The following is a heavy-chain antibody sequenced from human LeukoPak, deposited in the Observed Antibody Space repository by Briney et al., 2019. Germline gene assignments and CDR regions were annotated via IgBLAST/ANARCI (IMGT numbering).Heavy chain of an antibody. CDR3: ARAPYSSLYYFDY. CDR2: ILYDGSNK. V-gene: IGHV3-30*03. D-gene: IGHD6-13*01. J-gene: IGHJ4*02. CDR1: GFTFSAFA. Sequence: PGGSLRLSCAASGFTFSAFAMHWVRQAPGKGLEWVAVILYDGSNKYYADSVKGRFTISRDNSKNTLYLQMNSLRAEDTAVYYCARAPYSSLYYFDYWGQGTLVTVSS.